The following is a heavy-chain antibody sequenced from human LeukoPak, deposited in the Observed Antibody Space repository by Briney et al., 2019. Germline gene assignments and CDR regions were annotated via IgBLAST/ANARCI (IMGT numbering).Heavy chain of an antibody. J-gene: IGHJ6*02. D-gene: IGHD6-13*01. CDR3: ARVAAAGIYYYGMDV. CDR1: GFTFSSYA. Sequence: GGSLRLSCAASGFTFSSYAMSWVRQAPGKGLEWVSAISGSGGSTYYADSVKGRFTISRDNSKNTLYLQMNSLRAEDTAVYYCARVAAAGIYYYGMDVWGQGTTVTVSS. V-gene: IGHV3-23*01. CDR2: ISGSGGST.